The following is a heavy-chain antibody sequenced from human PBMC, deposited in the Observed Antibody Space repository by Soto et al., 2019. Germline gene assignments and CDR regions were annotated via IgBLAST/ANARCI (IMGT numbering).Heavy chain of an antibody. D-gene: IGHD2-15*01. CDR1: GYTFTSYY. CDR3: AAADCSGGSCYEWFDP. V-gene: IGHV1-46*01. J-gene: IGHJ5*02. CDR2: INPSGGST. Sequence: ASVKVSCKASGYTFTSYYMHWVRQAPGQGLEWMGIINPSGGSTSYAQKFQGRVTMTRDTSTSTVYIELSSLRSEDTAVYYCAAADCSGGSCYEWFDPWGQGTLVTVSS.